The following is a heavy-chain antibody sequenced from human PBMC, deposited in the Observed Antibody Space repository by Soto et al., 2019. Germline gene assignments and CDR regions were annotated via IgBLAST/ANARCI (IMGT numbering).Heavy chain of an antibody. CDR2: VYYSGST. CDR1: GGSVRSSGCY. V-gene: IGHV4-39*01. J-gene: IGHJ4*02. CDR3: GRLEGLATISYYFDY. Sequence: SETQSLTCTVSGGSVRSSGCYWGWVRQPPGKGLEWIGSVYYSGSTYYNPSLESRVTISVDKSKNQFSLKLMSLSAADTAVYYCGRLEGLATISYYFDYWGQGALVTVSS. D-gene: IGHD3-9*01.